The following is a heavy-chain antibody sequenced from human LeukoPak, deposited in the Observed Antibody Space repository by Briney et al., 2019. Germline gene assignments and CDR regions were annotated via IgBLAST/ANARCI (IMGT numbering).Heavy chain of an antibody. CDR3: ARDSYGDYVTYGY. J-gene: IGHJ4*02. CDR2: INHSGST. Sequence: PSETLSLTCAVYGGSFSGYYWSWIRQPPGKGLEWIGEINHSGSTNYNPSLKSRVTISVDTSKNQFSLKLSSVTAADTAVYYCARDSYGDYVTYGYWGQGTLVTVSS. CDR1: GGSFSGYY. D-gene: IGHD4-17*01. V-gene: IGHV4-34*01.